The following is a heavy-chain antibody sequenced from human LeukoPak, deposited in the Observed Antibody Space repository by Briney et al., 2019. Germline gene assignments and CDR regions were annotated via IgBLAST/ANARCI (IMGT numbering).Heavy chain of an antibody. Sequence: SSETLSLTCGVYGGSFSTYYWSWLRQPPGKGLEWIGEINHTGSTNCNPSLKSRVTTSVDTSNNRFSMKLTSVTAADRAVYFCARHRGGYAYGYVAGYFDHWGQGTLVTVSS. J-gene: IGHJ4*02. D-gene: IGHD5-18*01. CDR1: GGSFSTYY. V-gene: IGHV4-34*01. CDR2: INHTGST. CDR3: ARHRGGYAYGYVAGYFDH.